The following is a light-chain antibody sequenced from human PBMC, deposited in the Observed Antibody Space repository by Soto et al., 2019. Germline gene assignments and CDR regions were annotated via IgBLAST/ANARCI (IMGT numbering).Light chain of an antibody. V-gene: IGKV1-9*01. CDR1: RGISRY. CDR3: QQLASYPYT. J-gene: IGKJ2*01. Sequence: DIQLPQSPSFLSASVGDRVTITCRASRGISRYLAWFQQIPGKPPKLVIYAASTLQPGVPSMFSGVGSGTEFTLTFSSLQPEDFATDYCQQLASYPYTFGQGTKLEIK. CDR2: AAS.